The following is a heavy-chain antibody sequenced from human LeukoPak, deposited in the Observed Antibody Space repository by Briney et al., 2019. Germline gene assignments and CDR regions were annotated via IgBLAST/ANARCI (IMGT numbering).Heavy chain of an antibody. D-gene: IGHD3-22*01. CDR1: GYTFTGYY. V-gene: IGHV1-2*02. CDR2: INPNSGGT. CDR3: ATGGGSSGYPDY. J-gene: IGHJ4*02. Sequence: ASVKVSCKASGYTFTGYYMHWVRQAPGQGLEWMGWINPNSGGTDYAQRFQGRVTMTTDMSITTAYMELNSLRSDDTAVYYRATGGGSSGYPDYWGQGTLVTVSS.